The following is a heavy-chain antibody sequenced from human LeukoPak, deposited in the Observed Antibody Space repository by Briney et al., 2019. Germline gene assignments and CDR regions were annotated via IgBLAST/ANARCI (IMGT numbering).Heavy chain of an antibody. CDR3: ARRLTQYDCFDP. J-gene: IGHJ5*02. D-gene: IGHD2-2*01. V-gene: IGHV6-1*01. CDR1: GDSVSSNSVT. Sequence: SQTLSLTCAISGDSVSSNSVTWNWIRQSPSRGLEWLGRTYYRSTWYNDYAVSVRGRITVNPDTSKNQFSLYLNSVTPEDTAVYYCARRLTQYDCFDPWGQGILVTVSS. CDR2: TYYRSTWYN.